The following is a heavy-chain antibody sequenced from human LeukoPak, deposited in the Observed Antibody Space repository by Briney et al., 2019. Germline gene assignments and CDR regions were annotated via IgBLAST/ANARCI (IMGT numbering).Heavy chain of an antibody. CDR3: AKELRNYGY. CDR1: GFTFSSYA. CDR2: ISYDGSNK. V-gene: IGHV3-30-3*01. D-gene: IGHD4-11*01. J-gene: IGHJ4*02. Sequence: AGGSLRLSCAASGFTFSSYAMHWVRQAPGKGLEWVAVISYDGSNKYYADSVKGRFTISRDNSKNTLYLQMNSLRAEDTAVYYCAKELRNYGYWGQGTLVTVSS.